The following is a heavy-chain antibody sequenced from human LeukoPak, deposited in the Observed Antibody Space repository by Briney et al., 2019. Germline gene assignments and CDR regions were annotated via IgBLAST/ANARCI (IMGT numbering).Heavy chain of an antibody. CDR3: ARGDGWINNV. CDR1: GFNFVNYW. D-gene: IGHD5-12*01. CDR2: MNQDGSEK. J-gene: IGHJ4*02. Sequence: GGSLRLSCAASGFNFVNYWMHWVRQAPGRGLECVASMNQDGSEKHYGDSVKGRFTISRDNAKQSLYLQMNSLRAEDTAVYYCARGDGWINNVWGQGTLVTVSS. V-gene: IGHV3-7*05.